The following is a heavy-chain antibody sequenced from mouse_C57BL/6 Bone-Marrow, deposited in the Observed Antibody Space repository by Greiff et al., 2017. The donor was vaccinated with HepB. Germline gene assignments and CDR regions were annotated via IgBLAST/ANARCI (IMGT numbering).Heavy chain of an antibody. D-gene: IGHD1-2*01. CDR3: TRREAVTAWYFDV. V-gene: IGHV1-15*01. CDR2: IDPETGGT. CDR1: GYTFTDYE. Sequence: QVQLKQSGAELVRPGASVTLSCKASGYTFTDYEMHWVKQTPVHGLEWIGAIDPETGGTAYNQKFKGKAILTADKSSSTAYMELRSLTSEDSAVYYCTRREAVTAWYFDVWGTGTTVTVSS. J-gene: IGHJ1*03.